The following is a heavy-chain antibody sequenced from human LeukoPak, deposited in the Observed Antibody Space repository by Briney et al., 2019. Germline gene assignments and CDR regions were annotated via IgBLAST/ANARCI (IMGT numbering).Heavy chain of an antibody. CDR3: ANEIRPNDY. CDR2: ISISGSKT. J-gene: IGHJ4*02. CDR1: EFDLSSHA. Sequence: GGSLRLSCAASEFDLSSHAMTWVRQAPGKGLEWVSAISISGSKTYYADSVKGRFTISKDNSKNTLYLQMNSLRAEDTAVYYCANEIRPNDYWGQGTQVTASS. D-gene: IGHD4-17*01. V-gene: IGHV3-23*01.